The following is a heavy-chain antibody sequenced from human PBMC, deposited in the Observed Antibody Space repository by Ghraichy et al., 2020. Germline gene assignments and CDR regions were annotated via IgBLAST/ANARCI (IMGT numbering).Heavy chain of an antibody. Sequence: GESLRLSCAASGFTFSSYAMSWVRQAPGKGLEWVSAISGSGGSTYYADSVKGRFTISRDNSKNTLYLQMNSLRAEDTAVYYCATSWAAAGYYYYYMDVWGKGTTVTVSS. CDR1: GFTFSSYA. CDR3: ATSWAAAGYYYYYMDV. V-gene: IGHV3-23*01. J-gene: IGHJ6*03. D-gene: IGHD6-13*01. CDR2: ISGSGGST.